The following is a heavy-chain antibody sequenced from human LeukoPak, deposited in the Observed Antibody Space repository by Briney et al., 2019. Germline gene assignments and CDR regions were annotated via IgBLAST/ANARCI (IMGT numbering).Heavy chain of an antibody. CDR1: GFTFSNGW. Sequence: GGSLRLSCAASGFTFSNGWMSWVRQAPGKGLEWVGRIKSKTDGGTADYAAPVKGRFTISRDDSKNTLYLQMNSLRAEDTAVYYCASREMATIVDYWGQGTLVTVSS. CDR3: ASREMATIVDY. V-gene: IGHV3-15*01. D-gene: IGHD5-24*01. CDR2: IKSKTDGGTA. J-gene: IGHJ4*02.